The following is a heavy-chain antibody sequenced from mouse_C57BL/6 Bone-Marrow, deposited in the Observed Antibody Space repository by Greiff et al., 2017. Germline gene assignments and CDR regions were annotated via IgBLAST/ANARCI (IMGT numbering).Heavy chain of an antibody. Sequence: QVQLQQPGAELVKPGAPVKLSCKASGYTFTSYWMHWVKQRPGQGLEWIGMIHPKSGSTNYNEKFKSKATLTVDKSSSTAYMQLSSLTSEDSAVYYCARWLLSYYAMDYWGQGTSVTVSS. CDR1: GYTFTSYW. J-gene: IGHJ4*01. CDR3: ARWLLSYYAMDY. CDR2: IHPKSGST. V-gene: IGHV1-64*01. D-gene: IGHD2-3*01.